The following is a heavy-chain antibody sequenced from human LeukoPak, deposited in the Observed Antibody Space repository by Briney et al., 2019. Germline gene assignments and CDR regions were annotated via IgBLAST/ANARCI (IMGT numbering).Heavy chain of an antibody. CDR1: GFTFSNYA. Sequence: PRGSLRLSCAASGFTFSNYAMTWVRQAPGKGLEWVSAISGSGGSTYYADSVKGRFTISRDNSKNTLYLQMNSLRAEDTAIHYCAKSGLSGSLYYGMDVWGQGTTVTVSS. CDR2: ISGSGGST. CDR3: AKSGLSGSLYYGMDV. J-gene: IGHJ6*02. D-gene: IGHD1-26*01. V-gene: IGHV3-23*01.